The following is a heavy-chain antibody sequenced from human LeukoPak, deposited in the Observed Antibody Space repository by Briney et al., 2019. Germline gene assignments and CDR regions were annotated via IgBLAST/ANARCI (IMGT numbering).Heavy chain of an antibody. D-gene: IGHD4-11*01. V-gene: IGHV4-61*01. CDR1: GGSVSSGSYY. J-gene: IGHJ4*02. CDR2: MNHSGRT. CDR3: ARARLHRVYYFDY. Sequence: SETLSLTCTVSGGSVSSGSYYWSWIRQPPGKGLEWIGEMNHSGRTNYNPSLKSRVTISVDTSKNQFSLKLSSVTAADTAVCYCARARLHRVYYFDYWGQGTLVIVSS.